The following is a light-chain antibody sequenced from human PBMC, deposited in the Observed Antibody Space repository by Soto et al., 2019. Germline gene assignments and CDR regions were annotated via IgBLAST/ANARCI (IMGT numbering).Light chain of an antibody. CDR1: ESISRH. CDR3: QQSYSTLSIT. J-gene: IGKJ5*01. Sequence: DIQMTQSPSSLSASVGDRVTITCRASESISRHLNWYQQKPGKAPNLLIYAASSLQNGVPSRFSGSGSGTDFTLTISNLQPEDFATYYCQQSYSTLSITFGQGTRLAIK. CDR2: AAS. V-gene: IGKV1-39*01.